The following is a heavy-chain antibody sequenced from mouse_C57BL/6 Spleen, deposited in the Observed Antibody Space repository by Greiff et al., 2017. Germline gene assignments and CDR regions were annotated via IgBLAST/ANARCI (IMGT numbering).Heavy chain of an antibody. D-gene: IGHD1-2*01. CDR3: TSGYD. Sequence: EVKLMESGAELVRPGASVKLSCTASGFNIKDDYMHWVKQRPEQGLEWIGWIDPENGDTEYASKFQGKATITADTSSNTAYLQLSSLTSEDTAVYYCTSGYDWGQGTLVTVSA. J-gene: IGHJ3*01. CDR1: GFNIKDDY. V-gene: IGHV14-4*01. CDR2: IDPENGDT.